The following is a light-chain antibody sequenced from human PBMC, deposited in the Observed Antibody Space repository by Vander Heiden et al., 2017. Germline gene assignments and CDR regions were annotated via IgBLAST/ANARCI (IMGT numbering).Light chain of an antibody. V-gene: IGKV1-5*01. Sequence: DIQMTQSPSTLSASVGDRVTITCRASQSISSWLAWYQQKPGKAPKLLIYDASSLESGVPSRFGGSGSGTEFTLTISSRQPDDFATYSCQQYNSYSSTFGQGTKLRSN. CDR2: DAS. J-gene: IGKJ2*01. CDR3: QQYNSYSST. CDR1: QSISSW.